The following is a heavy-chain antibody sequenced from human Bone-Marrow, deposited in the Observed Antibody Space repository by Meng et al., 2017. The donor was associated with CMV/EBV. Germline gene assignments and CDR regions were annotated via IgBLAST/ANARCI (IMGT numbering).Heavy chain of an antibody. CDR3: ARGRTKNAYYYGSGSYYRVPFDY. Sequence: YYWSGIRHHPGKELEWIGEINHSGSTNYNPSLKSRVTISVDTSKNQFSLKLSSVTAADTAVYYCARGRTKNAYYYGSGSYYRVPFDYWGQGTLVTVSS. CDR1: YY. D-gene: IGHD3-10*01. J-gene: IGHJ4*02. V-gene: IGHV4-34*01. CDR2: INHSGST.